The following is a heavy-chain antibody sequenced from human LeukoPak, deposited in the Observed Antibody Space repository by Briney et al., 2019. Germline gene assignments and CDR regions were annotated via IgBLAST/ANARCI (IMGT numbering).Heavy chain of an antibody. CDR3: AKGFGYYYGSGSLAD. V-gene: IGHV3-30*02. CDR1: GFTFSSYG. CDR2: IRYGGSNK. J-gene: IGHJ4*02. Sequence: GGSLRLSCAASGFTFSSYGMHWVRQAPGKGLEGVAFIRYGGSNKYYADSVKGRFTISRDNSKNTLYLQMNSLRAEDTAVYYCAKGFGYYYGSGSLADWGQGTLVTVAS. D-gene: IGHD3-10*01.